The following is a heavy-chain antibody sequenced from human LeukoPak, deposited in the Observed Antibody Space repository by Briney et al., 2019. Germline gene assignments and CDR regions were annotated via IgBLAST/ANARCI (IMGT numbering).Heavy chain of an antibody. CDR2: INPNSGGT. J-gene: IGHJ4*02. Sequence: ASVKVSCKASGYTFTGYYMHWVRQAPGQGLEWMGWINPNSGGTNYAQKFQGWVTMTRDTSISTAYMELSRLRSDDTAVYYCARGPELLRYFDWLSWTLDYWGQGTLVTVSS. CDR1: GYTFTGYY. CDR3: ARGPELLRYFDWLSWTLDY. D-gene: IGHD3-9*01. V-gene: IGHV1-2*04.